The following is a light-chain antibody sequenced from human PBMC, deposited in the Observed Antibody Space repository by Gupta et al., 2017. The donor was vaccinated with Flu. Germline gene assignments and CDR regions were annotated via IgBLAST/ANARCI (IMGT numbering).Light chain of an antibody. V-gene: IGKV4-1*01. CDR1: QSVLYSSDNKNY. J-gene: IGKJ1*01. CDR3: QQYYTSLWT. CDR2: WAS. Sequence: INCKSSQSVLYSSDNKNYLAWYQQKPGQPPKLLIYWASTRESGVPDRFSGSGSGTDFTLTISSLQAEDVAVYYCQQYYTSLWTFGQGTKVEIK.